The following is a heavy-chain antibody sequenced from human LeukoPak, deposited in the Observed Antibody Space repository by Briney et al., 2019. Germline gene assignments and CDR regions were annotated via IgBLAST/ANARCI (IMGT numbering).Heavy chain of an antibody. CDR2: IIPIFGTA. D-gene: IGHD1/OR15-1a*01. J-gene: IGHJ3*02. Sequence: GASVKVSCKASGYTFTGYHIHWVRQAPGQGLEWMGGIIPIFGTANYAQKFQGRVTITADEPTSTAYMELSSLRSEDTAVYYCAREFPELEHWAFDIWGQGTMVTVSS. V-gene: IGHV1-69*13. CDR1: GYTFTGYH. CDR3: AREFPELEHWAFDI.